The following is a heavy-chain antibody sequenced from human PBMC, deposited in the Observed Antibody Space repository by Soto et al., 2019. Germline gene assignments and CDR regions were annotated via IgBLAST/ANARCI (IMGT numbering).Heavy chain of an antibody. CDR2: ISPGSRYP. V-gene: IGHV3-11*06. J-gene: IGHJ4*02. D-gene: IGHD2-15*01. Sequence: GGSLILSCAGSGFTFGDSYMSWIRQAPGKGLEWLSYISPGSRYPAYADSVKGRFTISRDNAKRSLYLQMMSLTAEDTAIYYGVRGGGGSRFYSWGQGTMVTVSS. CDR1: GFTFGDSY. CDR3: VRGGGGSRFYS.